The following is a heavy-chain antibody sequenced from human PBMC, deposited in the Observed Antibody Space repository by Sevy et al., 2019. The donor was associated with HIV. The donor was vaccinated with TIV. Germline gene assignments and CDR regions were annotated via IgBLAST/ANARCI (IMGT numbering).Heavy chain of an antibody. CDR2: FSFGCGRI. CDR3: AREGCTQXHDY. CDR1: GXXFAKYS. Sequence: GGSLRLSCAASGXXFAKYSMSWLRXAPGKGLEWVSTFSFGCGRINYADSVKGRFTISRDDSKNTLYLQMNSLRAEDTATYFCAREGCTQXHDYWGQGTLVTVSS. J-gene: IGHJ4*02. V-gene: IGHV3-23*01.